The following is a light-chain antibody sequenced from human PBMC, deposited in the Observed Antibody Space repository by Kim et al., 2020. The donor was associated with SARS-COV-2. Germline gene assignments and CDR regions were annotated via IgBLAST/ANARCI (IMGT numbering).Light chain of an antibody. Sequence: VSLDGRATINCKSSSNHKDYLAWYQQQSGQRPKLLMYGASTRESGVPDRFSGSGSGTDFTLTISGLEAEDVAVYYCQEYYVYPFTFGGGTKVDIK. CDR3: QEYYVYPFT. V-gene: IGKV4-1*01. CDR1: SNHKDY. CDR2: GAS. J-gene: IGKJ4*01.